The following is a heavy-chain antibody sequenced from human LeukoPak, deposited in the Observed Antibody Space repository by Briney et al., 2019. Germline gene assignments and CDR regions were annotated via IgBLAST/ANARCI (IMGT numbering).Heavy chain of an antibody. CDR1: GGSLSSYY. CDR2: IYYSGST. D-gene: IGHD1-26*01. J-gene: IGHJ4*02. CDR3: ARAGGSYADFDY. V-gene: IGHV4-59*01. Sequence: SETLSLTCIVSGGSLSSYYWSWIRQPPGKGLEWIGYIYYSGSTNYNPSLKSRVTISVDTSKNQFSLKLSSVTAADTAVYYCARAGGSYADFDYWGQGTLVTVSS.